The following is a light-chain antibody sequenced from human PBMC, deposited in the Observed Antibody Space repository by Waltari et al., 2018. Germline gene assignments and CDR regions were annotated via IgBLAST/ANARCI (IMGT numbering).Light chain of an antibody. V-gene: IGKV3-11*01. CDR2: DAS. CDR1: QSVSSS. J-gene: IGKJ1*01. CDR3: QQRSKWPWA. Sequence: ENVLTQSPATLSLSPGERATLSCRASQSVSSSLAWYQHKPGQAPRLLIYDASISVTGIPARFSGSGSGTDFTLTISSLEPEDFAVYYCQQRSKWPWAFGQGTKVEIK.